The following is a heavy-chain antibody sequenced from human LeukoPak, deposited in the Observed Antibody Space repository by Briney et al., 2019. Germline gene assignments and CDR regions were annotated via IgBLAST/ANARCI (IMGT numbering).Heavy chain of an antibody. J-gene: IGHJ4*02. V-gene: IGHV3-15*01. CDR3: TSTRPITGTTGY. Sequence: PGGSLRLSCAASGFTFSIYGMHWVRQAPGKGLEWVGRIKSKTDGGTTDYAAPVKGRFTISRDDSKNTLYLQMNSLKTEDTAVYYCTSTRPITGTTGYWGQGTLVTVSS. CDR2: IKSKTDGGTT. CDR1: GFTFSIYG. D-gene: IGHD1-7*01.